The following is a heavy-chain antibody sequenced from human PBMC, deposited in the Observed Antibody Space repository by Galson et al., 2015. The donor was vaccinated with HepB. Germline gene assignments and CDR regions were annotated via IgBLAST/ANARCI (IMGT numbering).Heavy chain of an antibody. CDR3: AKDPMSSGGYNIDY. J-gene: IGHJ4*02. CDR2: ISGSGGST. Sequence: SLRLSCAASGFTFSSYAMRWVRQAPGKGLEWVSGISGSGGSTYYADSVKGRFSISRDNSKNTLYLQMNSLRAEDTAVYYCAKDPMSSGGYNIDYWGQGTLLTVSS. V-gene: IGHV3-23*01. D-gene: IGHD5-24*01. CDR1: GFTFSSYA.